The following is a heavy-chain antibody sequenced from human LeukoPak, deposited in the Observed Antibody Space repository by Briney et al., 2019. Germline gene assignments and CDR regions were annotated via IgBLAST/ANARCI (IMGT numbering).Heavy chain of an antibody. CDR3: TSRLIAVAGKDH. J-gene: IGHJ4*02. Sequence: GGSLRLSCAASGFTFSSYEMNWVRQAPGKGLEWVSYISSSGSTIYYADSVKGRFTISRDNAKNSLYLQMNSLKTEDTAVYYCTSRLIAVAGKDHWGQGTLVTVSS. D-gene: IGHD6-19*01. V-gene: IGHV3-48*03. CDR1: GFTFSSYE. CDR2: ISSSGSTI.